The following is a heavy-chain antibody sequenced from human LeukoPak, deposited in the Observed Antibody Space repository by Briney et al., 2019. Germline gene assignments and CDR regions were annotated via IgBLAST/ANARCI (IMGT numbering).Heavy chain of an antibody. CDR2: IYYSGST. Sequence: SETLSLTCTVSGGSISSYYWSWIRQPPGKGLEWIGYIYYSGSTNYNPSLKSRVTISVDTSKNQFSLKLSSVTAADTAVYYCAREPYDSSGYYYPFDYWGQGTLVTVSS. J-gene: IGHJ4*02. D-gene: IGHD3-22*01. V-gene: IGHV4-59*12. CDR1: GGSISSYY. CDR3: AREPYDSSGYYYPFDY.